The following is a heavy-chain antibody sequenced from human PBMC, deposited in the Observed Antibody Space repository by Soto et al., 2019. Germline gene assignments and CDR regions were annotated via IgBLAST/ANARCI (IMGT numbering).Heavy chain of an antibody. Sequence: PSETLSLTCTVSGGSIISGGYYWSWIRQHPGKGLEWIGYIYYSGSTYYNPSLKSRVTISVDTSKNQFSLKLSSVTAADTAVYYCARGRKLLRIFDYWGQGTLVTVSS. D-gene: IGHD3-22*01. V-gene: IGHV4-31*03. CDR2: IYYSGST. J-gene: IGHJ4*02. CDR3: ARGRKLLRIFDY. CDR1: GGSIISGGYY.